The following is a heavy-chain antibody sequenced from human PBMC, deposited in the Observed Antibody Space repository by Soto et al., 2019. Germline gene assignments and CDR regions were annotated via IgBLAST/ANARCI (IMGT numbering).Heavy chain of an antibody. V-gene: IGHV4-34*01. CDR2: INHSGST. J-gene: IGHJ5*02. CDR1: GGSFSGYY. D-gene: IGHD3-9*01. Sequence: SETLSLTCAVYGGSFSGYYWCWIRQPPGKGLEWIGEINHSGSTNYYQSLNSRVTISVDTSKNKISPTLSSVTAAATAAYYCAREDLTGDCEFFGPWGQGTLVTVS. CDR3: AREDLTGDCEFFGP.